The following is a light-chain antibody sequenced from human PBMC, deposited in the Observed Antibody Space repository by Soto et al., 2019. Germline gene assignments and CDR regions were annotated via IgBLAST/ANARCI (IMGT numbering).Light chain of an antibody. V-gene: IGLV2-23*02. CDR3: CSYGGSRAG. J-gene: IGLJ7*01. CDR1: SSDVGRHHL. CDR2: EVS. Sequence: QSVLTQPASVSGSPGQSITISCTGTSSDVGRHHLVSWYQLHPGQAPKLMIYEVSQRPLGVSPRFSASKSGNTASLTVSGLQAEDEADYYCCSYGGSRAGFGGGTQRTVL.